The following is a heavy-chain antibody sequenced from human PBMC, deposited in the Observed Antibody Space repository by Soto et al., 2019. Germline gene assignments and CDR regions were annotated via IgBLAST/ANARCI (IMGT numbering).Heavy chain of an antibody. Sequence: ASVKVSCKASGYTFTSYDINWVRQATGQGLEWMGWMNPNSGNTGYAQKFQGRVTMTRNTSISTAYMELSSLRSEDTAVNYCARGLSSSWYVGKDYWGQGTLVTVSS. D-gene: IGHD6-13*01. V-gene: IGHV1-8*01. CDR3: ARGLSSSWYVGKDY. CDR1: GYTFTSYD. CDR2: MNPNSGNT. J-gene: IGHJ4*02.